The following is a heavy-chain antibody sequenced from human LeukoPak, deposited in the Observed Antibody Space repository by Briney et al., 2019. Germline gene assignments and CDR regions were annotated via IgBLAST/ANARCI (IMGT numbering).Heavy chain of an antibody. J-gene: IGHJ4*02. V-gene: IGHV3-33*06. CDR2: IWHDGSNK. CDR1: GFTFSDYG. CDR3: ANNFDY. Sequence: GGSLRLSCATSGFTFSDYGMHWVRQAPGKGLEWVAVIWHDGSNKYYADSVKGRFIISRDNSKNTPYLQMNSLRVEDTAVYYCANNFDYWGQGTLVTVSS.